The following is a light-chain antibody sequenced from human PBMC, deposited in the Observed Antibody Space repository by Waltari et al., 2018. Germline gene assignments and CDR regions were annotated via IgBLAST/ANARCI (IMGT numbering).Light chain of an antibody. CDR1: SSDVGGYNS. CDR2: DVS. CDR3: CSYAGNYIHVL. Sequence: QSALTQPASVSGSPGQSITISCTGTSSDVGGYNSVSWYQHHPGKAPKVIIYDVSQRPSGVSNRFSGSNSGNTASLTISGLQPEDEADYFCCSYAGNYIHVLFGGGTKLTVL. J-gene: IGLJ2*01. V-gene: IGLV2-23*02.